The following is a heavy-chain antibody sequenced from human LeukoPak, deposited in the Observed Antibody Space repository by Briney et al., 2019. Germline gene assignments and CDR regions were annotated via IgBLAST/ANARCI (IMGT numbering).Heavy chain of an antibody. Sequence: SETLSLTCAVYGGSFSGYYWSWIRQPPGKGLEWIGEINHSGSTNYNPSLKSRVTISVDTSKNQFALKLSSVTAADTAVYYCARGRYCSADICSGGDAFDIWGQGTMVSVSS. V-gene: IGHV4-34*01. J-gene: IGHJ3*02. CDR3: ARGRYCSADICSGGDAFDI. CDR2: INHSGST. D-gene: IGHD2-15*01. CDR1: GGSFSGYY.